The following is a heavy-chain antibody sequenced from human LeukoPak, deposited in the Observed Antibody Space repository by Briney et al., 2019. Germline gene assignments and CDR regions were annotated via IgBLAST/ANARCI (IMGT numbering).Heavy chain of an antibody. CDR1: GGSFSGYY. Sequence: PSETLSLTCAVYGGSFSGYYWSWIRQPPGKGLEWIGEINHSGSTNYNPSLKSRVTISVDTSKNQFSLKLSSVTAADTAVYYCARGDFWSGEAWGQGTLVTVSS. CDR3: ARGDFWSGEA. CDR2: INHSGST. V-gene: IGHV4-34*01. J-gene: IGHJ4*02. D-gene: IGHD3-3*01.